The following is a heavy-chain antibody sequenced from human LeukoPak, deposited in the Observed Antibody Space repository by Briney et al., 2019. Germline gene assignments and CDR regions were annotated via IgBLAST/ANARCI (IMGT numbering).Heavy chain of an antibody. V-gene: IGHV4-59*08. CDR1: GGSISSYY. Sequence: SETLSLTCTVSGGSISSYYWSWIRQPPGKGLEWIGYIYYSGSTNYNPSLKSRVTISVDTSKNQFSLKLSSVTAADTAVYYRARIGYCSGGSCYGDYYGMDVWGQGTTVTVSS. J-gene: IGHJ6*02. D-gene: IGHD2-15*01. CDR3: ARIGYCSGGSCYGDYYGMDV. CDR2: IYYSGST.